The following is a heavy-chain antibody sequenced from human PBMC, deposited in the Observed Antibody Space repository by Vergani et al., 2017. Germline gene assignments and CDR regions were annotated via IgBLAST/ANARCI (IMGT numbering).Heavy chain of an antibody. J-gene: IGHJ3*02. Sequence: QVQLVQSGAEVKKPGSSVKVSCKASGGTFSSYAISWVRQAPGQGLEWMGRIIPIFGTANYAQKFQGRVTITADESTSTAYMELSSLRSEDTAVYYCERGCSGGSCYGSGAFDIWGQGTMVTVSS. CDR3: ERGCSGGSCYGSGAFDI. V-gene: IGHV1-69*18. CDR1: GGTFSSYA. CDR2: IIPIFGTA. D-gene: IGHD2-15*01.